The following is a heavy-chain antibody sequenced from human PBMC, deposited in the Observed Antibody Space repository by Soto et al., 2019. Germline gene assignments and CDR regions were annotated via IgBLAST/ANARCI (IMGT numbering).Heavy chain of an antibody. Sequence: SETLSLTCTVSGGSISSYYWSWIRQPPGKGLEWIGYIYYSGSTNYNPSLKSRVTISVDTSKNQFSLKLSSVTAADTAVYYCARLKGVQVPHPKWNCEYWGQGTLVTVS. CDR3: ARLKGVQVPHPKWNCEY. J-gene: IGHJ4*02. V-gene: IGHV4-59*08. D-gene: IGHD3-10*01. CDR2: IYYSGST. CDR1: GGSISSYY.